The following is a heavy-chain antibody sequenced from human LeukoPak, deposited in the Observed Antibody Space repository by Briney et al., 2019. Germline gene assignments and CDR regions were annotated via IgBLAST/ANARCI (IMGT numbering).Heavy chain of an antibody. D-gene: IGHD2-15*01. J-gene: IGHJ5*02. CDR2: ISGSGDST. V-gene: IGHV3-23*01. Sequence: GGSLRLSCAASGFTFSSYGMSWVRQAPGKGLEWVSSISGSGDSTYYAESVKGRFTISRDNSKKMLYLQMNSLRAEDTAVYYCARAPVVAATHWFDPWGQGTLVTVSS. CDR3: ARAPVVAATHWFDP. CDR1: GFTFSSYG.